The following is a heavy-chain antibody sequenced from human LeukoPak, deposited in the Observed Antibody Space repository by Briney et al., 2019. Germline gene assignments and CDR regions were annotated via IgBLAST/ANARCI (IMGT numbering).Heavy chain of an antibody. D-gene: IGHD3-16*02. J-gene: IGHJ3*02. Sequence: SETLSLTCTVSGGSISTSNYYWGRIRQPPGKGLEWIGNMFYSGSTYYIPALRSPDTISLGTASNQFSLKLKSRNSADTAFYYYAKYNGYRLVDIWGQARMLTVSS. CDR3: AKYNGYRLVDI. CDR1: GGSISTSNYY. CDR2: MFYSGST. V-gene: IGHV4-39*07.